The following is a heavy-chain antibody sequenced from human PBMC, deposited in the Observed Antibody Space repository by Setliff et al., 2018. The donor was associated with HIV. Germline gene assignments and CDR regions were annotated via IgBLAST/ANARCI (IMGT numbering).Heavy chain of an antibody. J-gene: IGHJ6*03. CDR1: GFTFGDYA. D-gene: IGHD7-27*01. V-gene: IGHV3-49*04. CDR2: IRSKAYGGTT. CDR3: TRELGIGYYYYYMDV. Sequence: PGGSLRLSCVTSGFTFGDYALSWVRQAPGKGLEWIGFIRSKAYGGTTDYAASVKGRFTISRDDSKSIAYLQVNSLKTEDTAVYYCTRELGIGYYYYYMDVWGKGTTVTVSS.